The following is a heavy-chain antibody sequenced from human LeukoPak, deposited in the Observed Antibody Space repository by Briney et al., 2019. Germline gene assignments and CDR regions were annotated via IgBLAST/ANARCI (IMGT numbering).Heavy chain of an antibody. CDR2: IIPIFGTA. V-gene: IGHV1-69*01. J-gene: IGHJ3*02. CDR3: ARGVSYYDSSGYLPRKNDAFDI. Sequence: SVKVSCKASGGTFSSYAISWVRQAPRQGLEWMGGIIPIFGTANYAQKFQGRVTITADESTSTAYMELSSLRSEDTAVYYCARGVSYYDSSGYLPRKNDAFDIWGQGTMVTVSS. D-gene: IGHD3-22*01. CDR1: GGTFSSYA.